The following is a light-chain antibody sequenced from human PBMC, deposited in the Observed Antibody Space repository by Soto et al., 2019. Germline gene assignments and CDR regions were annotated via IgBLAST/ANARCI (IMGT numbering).Light chain of an antibody. V-gene: IGKV3-11*01. CDR2: DAS. CDR1: QSVSSY. CDR3: QQRSNWFT. Sequence: EIVLTQSPATLSLSPGERATLSCRASQSVSSYLAWYQQKPGQAPRLLIYDASNRATGIPARFSGSGSGTDFTLTISSLEPEDCAVYYCQQRSNWFTFGGGTRVEI. J-gene: IGKJ4*01.